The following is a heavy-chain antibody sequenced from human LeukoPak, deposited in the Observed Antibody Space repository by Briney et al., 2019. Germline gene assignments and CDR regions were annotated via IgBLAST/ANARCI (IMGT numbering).Heavy chain of an antibody. V-gene: IGHV4-39*01. D-gene: IGHD3-10*01. CDR2: IYYSGNT. CDR3: ARRSSLRVAGFDY. Sequence: SETLSLTRTVSGGSIRSRTYYWGWLRQPPGKGLEWIGSIYYSGNTYYNPSLKSRVTISVDTSKNQFSLNLSSVTAADSAAFYCARRSSLRVAGFDYWGQGTLVTVSS. CDR1: GGSIRSRTYY. J-gene: IGHJ4*02.